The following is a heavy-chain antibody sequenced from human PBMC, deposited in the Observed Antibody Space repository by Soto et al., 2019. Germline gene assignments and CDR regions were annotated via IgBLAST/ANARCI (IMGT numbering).Heavy chain of an antibody. CDR2: IHYSGST. CDR1: GGSVSSGSYY. J-gene: IGHJ5*02. V-gene: IGHV4-61*01. CDR3: ARGEIVGALDGWFGP. D-gene: IGHD1-26*01. Sequence: QVQLQESGPGLVKPSETLSLTCTVSGGSVSSGSYYWSWIRQPPGKGLEWIGYIHYSGSTNYNPSHKRRVTISVDPSKNQFSLKLSSVTAADTAVYYCARGEIVGALDGWFGPWGQGTLVTVAS.